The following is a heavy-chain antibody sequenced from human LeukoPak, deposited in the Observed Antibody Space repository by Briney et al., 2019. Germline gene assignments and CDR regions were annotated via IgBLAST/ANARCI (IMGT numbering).Heavy chain of an antibody. J-gene: IGHJ6*02. Sequence: GGSLRLSCATSGFSFGSYAMSWVRQAPGKGLEWVAVISYDGSNKYYADSVKGRFTISRDNSKNTLYLQMNSLRAEDTAVYYCARAWDVWGQGTTVTVSS. CDR3: ARAWDV. V-gene: IGHV3-30*04. CDR1: GFSFGSYA. CDR2: ISYDGSNK.